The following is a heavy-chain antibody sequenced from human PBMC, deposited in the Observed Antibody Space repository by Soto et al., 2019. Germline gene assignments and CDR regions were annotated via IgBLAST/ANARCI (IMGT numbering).Heavy chain of an antibody. CDR2: MSHSGGT. CDR1: GGFVSSGNYY. Sequence: QVQLQQWGAGLLKPSETLSLTCAVYGGFVSSGNYYWSWIRQPPGKGLEWIGEMSHSGGTHFNPALKTRVTMSVDTPKSHFTLKMSAVTAADTALYYCARVERGTATTVVDAFDIWGPGTMVTVSS. D-gene: IGHD1-1*01. J-gene: IGHJ3*02. V-gene: IGHV4-34*01. CDR3: ARVERGTATTVVDAFDI.